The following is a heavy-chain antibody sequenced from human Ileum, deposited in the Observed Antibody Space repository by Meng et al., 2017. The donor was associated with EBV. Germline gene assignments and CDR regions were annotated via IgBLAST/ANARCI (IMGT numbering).Heavy chain of an antibody. CDR2: CIQIFGTA. Sequence: SGHAFVVVYSSFAISWGRHDLGPGIVEMGGCIQIFGTATYAHKCQGRVTITADESTSTTYMELSSLRSEDTAVYYCAIISSGYDPLGGDYWGQGTLAPSPQ. J-gene: IGHJ4*02. CDR1: VVVYSSFA. CDR3: AIISSGYDPLGGDY. V-gene: IGHV1-69*01. D-gene: IGHD5-12*01.